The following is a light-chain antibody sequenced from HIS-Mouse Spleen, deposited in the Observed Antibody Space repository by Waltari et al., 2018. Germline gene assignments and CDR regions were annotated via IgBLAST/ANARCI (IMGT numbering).Light chain of an antibody. CDR2: RNN. V-gene: IGLV1-47*01. CDR3: AAWDDSLSGPV. Sequence: QSVLTQPPSASGPTGQRVTISCSGSTSNIGSNYVYWYQQLPGTAPKLLIYRNNQRPSGVPDRFSGSKSGTSASLAISGLRSEDEADYYCAAWDDSLSGPVFGGGTKLTVL. CDR1: TSNIGSNY. J-gene: IGLJ3*02.